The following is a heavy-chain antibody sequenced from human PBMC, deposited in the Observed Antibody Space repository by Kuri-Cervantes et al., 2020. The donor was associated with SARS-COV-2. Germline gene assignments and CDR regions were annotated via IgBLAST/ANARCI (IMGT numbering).Heavy chain of an antibody. Sequence: GGSLRLSCAASGFTFSSYSMNWVRQAPGKGXEWVSSISSSSSYIYYADSVKGRFTISRDNAKNXLYLQMNSLRAEDTAVYYCXRVAGEGPIXYYYMDVWGKGTTVTVSS. J-gene: IGHJ6*03. V-gene: IGHV3-21*01. CDR2: ISSSSSYI. CDR1: GFTFSSYS. CDR3: XRVAGEGPIXYYYMDV. D-gene: IGHD2-21*01.